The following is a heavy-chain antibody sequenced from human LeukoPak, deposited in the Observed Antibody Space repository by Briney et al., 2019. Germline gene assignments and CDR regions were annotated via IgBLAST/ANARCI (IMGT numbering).Heavy chain of an antibody. CDR1: GGSISSSSYY. CDR2: IYYSGST. V-gene: IGHV4-39*01. D-gene: IGHD3-3*01. Sequence: PSETLSLTCTVSGGSISSSSYYWGWIRQPPGKGLEWIGSIYYSGSTYYIPSLKSRVTISVDTSKNQFSLKLSSVTAADTAVYYCASLTYYDFWSGYYVFDYWGQGTLVTVSS. CDR3: ASLTYYDFWSGYYVFDY. J-gene: IGHJ4*02.